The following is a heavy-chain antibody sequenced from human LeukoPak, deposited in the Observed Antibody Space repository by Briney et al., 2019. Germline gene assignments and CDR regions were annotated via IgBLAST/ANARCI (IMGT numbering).Heavy chain of an antibody. CDR1: GYTFTSYG. CDR3: ARHVPKTYYYYSSGFYFDY. J-gene: IGHJ4*02. Sequence: ASVKVSCKASGYTFTSYGISWVRQAPGQGLGWMGWISAYNGNTNYAQKLQGRVTMTTDTSTSTAYMELRSLRSDDTVVYYCARHVPKTYYYYSSGFYFDYWGQGTLVTVSS. CDR2: ISAYNGNT. D-gene: IGHD3-22*01. V-gene: IGHV1-18*01.